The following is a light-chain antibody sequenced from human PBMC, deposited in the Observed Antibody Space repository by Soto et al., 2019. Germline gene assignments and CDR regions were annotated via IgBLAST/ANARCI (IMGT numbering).Light chain of an antibody. CDR2: AAY. CDR3: QQYYSYPRT. Sequence: IRITQSPSSLSASQGDRVTITCRASQGISSYLAWYQQKPGKAPKLLIYAAYNLQSGVPSRFSGSGSGTDFTLTISCLQSEDFATYYCQQYYSYPRTFGQGTKVDI. CDR1: QGISSY. V-gene: IGKV1-8*01. J-gene: IGKJ1*01.